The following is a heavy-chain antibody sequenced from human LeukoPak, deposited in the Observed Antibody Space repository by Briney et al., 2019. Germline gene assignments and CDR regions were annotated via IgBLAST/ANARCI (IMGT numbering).Heavy chain of an antibody. CDR2: IKQDGSEK. J-gene: IGHJ4*02. D-gene: IGHD6-19*01. CDR1: GFTLGTYW. V-gene: IGHV3-7*03. CDR3: ARDRGWLFGRTNYFDF. Sequence: GGSLRLSCAASGFTLGTYWMSWVRQPPGKGLEWVANIKQDGSEKCYVDSVKGRFTISRDNNRNLLYLQMDSLRAEDMAVYYCARDRGWLFGRTNYFDFWGQGTLVTVSS.